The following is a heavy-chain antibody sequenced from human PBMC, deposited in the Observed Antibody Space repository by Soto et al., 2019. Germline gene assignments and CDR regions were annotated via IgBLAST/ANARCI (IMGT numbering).Heavy chain of an antibody. D-gene: IGHD2-15*01. Sequence: GGSLRLSCAASGFTFSNAWMSWVRQAPGKGLEWVGRIKSKTDGGTTDYAAPVKGRFTISRDDSKNTLYLQMNSLKTEDTAVYYCTTDSGWYLPAEYFQHWGQGTLVTVSS. J-gene: IGHJ1*01. CDR3: TTDSGWYLPAEYFQH. CDR1: GFTFSNAW. V-gene: IGHV3-15*01. CDR2: IKSKTDGGTT.